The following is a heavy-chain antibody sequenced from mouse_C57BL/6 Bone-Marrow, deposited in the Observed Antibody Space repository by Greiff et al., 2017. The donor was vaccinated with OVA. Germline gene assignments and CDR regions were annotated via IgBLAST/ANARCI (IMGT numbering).Heavy chain of an antibody. CDR3: ARKGWDGVFDY. CDR2: IWSGGST. Sequence: VQVVESGPGLVQPSQSLSITCTVSGFSLTSYGVHWVRQSPGKGLEWLGVIWSGGSTDYNAAFISRLSISKDNSKSQVFFKMNSLQADDTAIYYCARKGWDGVFDYWGQGTTLTVSS. V-gene: IGHV2-2*01. CDR1: GFSLTSYG. J-gene: IGHJ2*01. D-gene: IGHD4-1*01.